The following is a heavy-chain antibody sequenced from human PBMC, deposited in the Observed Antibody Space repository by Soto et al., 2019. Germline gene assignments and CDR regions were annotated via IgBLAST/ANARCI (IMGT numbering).Heavy chain of an antibody. Sequence: QMQLVQSGAEMMKSGSSVKVSCKVSGGSFNTYGIGWGRQAPGQGLEWMGEIIPLLGTPNYAQRFQGRVTITAEESTNTAYMELSSLRSEDSAVYYCARLHGPMTYGGGVLDSWGQGTLVTVSS. CDR2: IIPLLGTP. CDR1: GGSFNTYG. D-gene: IGHD3-16*01. V-gene: IGHV1-69*01. J-gene: IGHJ4*02. CDR3: ARLHGPMTYGGGVLDS.